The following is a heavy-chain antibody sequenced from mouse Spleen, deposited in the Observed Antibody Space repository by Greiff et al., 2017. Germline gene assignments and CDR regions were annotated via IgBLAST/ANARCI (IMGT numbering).Heavy chain of an antibody. CDR2: ISNGGGST. J-gene: IGHJ3*01. Sequence: EVNLVESGGGLVQPGGSLKLSCATSGFTFSDYYMYWVRQTPEKRLEWVAYISNGGGSTYYPDTVKGRFTISRDNAKNTLYLQMSRLKSEDTAMYYCASLTGTFAYWGQGTLVTVSA. V-gene: IGHV5-12*02. CDR1: GFTFSDYY. CDR3: ASLTGTFAY. D-gene: IGHD4-1*01.